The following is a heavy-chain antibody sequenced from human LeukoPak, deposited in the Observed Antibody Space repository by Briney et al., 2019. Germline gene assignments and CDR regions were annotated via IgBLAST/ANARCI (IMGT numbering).Heavy chain of an antibody. V-gene: IGHV3-48*04. CDR1: GFTFSSYS. D-gene: IGHD2-2*01. CDR2: ISSSSSTI. CDR3: ARAPTVLVGYCSSSSCQADY. J-gene: IGHJ4*02. Sequence: GGSLRLSCAASGFTFSSYSMNWVRQAPGKGLEWVSYISSSSSTIYNADSVKGRFTISRDNAENSLYLQMNSLRVEDTAVYYCARAPTVLVGYCSSSSCQADYWGQGTLVTVSS.